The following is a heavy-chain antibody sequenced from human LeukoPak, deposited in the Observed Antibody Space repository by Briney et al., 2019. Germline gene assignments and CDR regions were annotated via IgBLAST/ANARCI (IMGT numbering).Heavy chain of an antibody. Sequence: SETLSLTCTVSGDSVSSSSYYWTWTRQSAGKGLEWIGRIYITGSTNYNPSLKSRVTISLDTSKNQFSLKLTSVTVADTAVYYCARGGRSSSSWFDPWGQGTLVTVSS. D-gene: IGHD6-6*01. V-gene: IGHV4-61*02. J-gene: IGHJ5*02. CDR1: GDSVSSSSYY. CDR3: ARGGRSSSSWFDP. CDR2: IYITGST.